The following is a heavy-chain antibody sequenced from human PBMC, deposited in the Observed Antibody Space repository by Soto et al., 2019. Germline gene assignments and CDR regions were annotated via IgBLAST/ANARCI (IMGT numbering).Heavy chain of an antibody. Sequence: PGGSLRLSCAASGFTFSSYGMHWVRQAPGKGLEWVAVIWYDGSNKYYADSEKGRFTISRDNSKNTLYLQMNSLRAEDTAVYYCARDQSSGWYEAAFDIWGQGTMVTVSS. CDR3: ARDQSSGWYEAAFDI. CDR2: IWYDGSNK. V-gene: IGHV3-33*01. D-gene: IGHD6-19*01. J-gene: IGHJ3*02. CDR1: GFTFSSYG.